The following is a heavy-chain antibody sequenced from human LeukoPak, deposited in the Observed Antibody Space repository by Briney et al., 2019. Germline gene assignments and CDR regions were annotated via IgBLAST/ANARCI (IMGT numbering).Heavy chain of an antibody. D-gene: IGHD6-6*01. CDR2: IQNSAIYRAKI. V-gene: IGHV4-59*08. J-gene: IGHJ6*02. Sequence: SETLSLTCTVSGGSISSYYWSWIRQPPGKGLEWVGYIQNSAIYRAKIKSSPSLQSRVSLSIDTSKNQVSLTVNSVTAADTAVYYCARLSSTLYYSMDVWGPGTAVTVSS. CDR1: GGSISSYY. CDR3: ARLSSTLYYSMDV.